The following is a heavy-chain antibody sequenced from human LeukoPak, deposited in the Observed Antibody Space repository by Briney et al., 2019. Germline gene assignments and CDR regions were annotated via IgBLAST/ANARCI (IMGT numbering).Heavy chain of an antibody. J-gene: IGHJ4*02. Sequence: GGSLRLSCAASGFTISTNYLSWVRQAPGKGLVWVSALHSGGHTFYADSVRGRFIISRDISKNTLHLQMNDLGAEDTALYYCARDRYPAAREFDYWGQGTLVTVSS. D-gene: IGHD2-2*01. CDR2: LHSGGHT. CDR1: GFTISTNY. CDR3: ARDRYPAAREFDY. V-gene: IGHV3-53*01.